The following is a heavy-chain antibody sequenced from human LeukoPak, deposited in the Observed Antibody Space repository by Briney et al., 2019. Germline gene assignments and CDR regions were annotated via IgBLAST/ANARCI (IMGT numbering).Heavy chain of an antibody. CDR2: IKQDGSEK. CDR3: ASGLGWNYDYFDY. D-gene: IGHD1-7*01. Sequence: PGGSLRLSCAASGFTFSSYWMSWVRQAPGKGLEWVANIKQDGSEKYYVDSVKGRFTISRDNAKNSLYLQMNSLRAEDTAVYYCASGLGWNYDYFDYWGQGTLVTVSS. V-gene: IGHV3-7*01. CDR1: GFTFSSYW. J-gene: IGHJ4*02.